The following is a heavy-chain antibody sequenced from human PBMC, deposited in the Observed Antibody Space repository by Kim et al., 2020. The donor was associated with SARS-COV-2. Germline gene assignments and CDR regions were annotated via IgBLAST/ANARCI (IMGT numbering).Heavy chain of an antibody. Sequence: SETLSLTCAVYGGSFSGYYWNWIRQPPGKGLEWIGEINHSGSTNHNPSLKSRVTISVDTYKNQFSLKLRSVTAADTAVYYCARGRTVTSFFVANNWFDP. CDR1: GGSFSGYY. CDR2: INHSGST. D-gene: IGHD4-17*01. J-gene: IGHJ5*02. CDR3: ARGRTVTSFFVANNWFDP. V-gene: IGHV4-34*01.